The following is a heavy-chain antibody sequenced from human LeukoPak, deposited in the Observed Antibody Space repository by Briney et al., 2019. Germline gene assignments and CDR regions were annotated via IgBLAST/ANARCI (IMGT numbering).Heavy chain of an antibody. CDR2: FDREDDEI. CDR3: ATAPLVGVPTFLDS. V-gene: IGHV1-24*01. J-gene: IGHJ4*02. CDR1: GYTLTELS. D-gene: IGHD1-26*01. Sequence: ASVEVSCKVSGYTLTELSIHWVRRAPGKGLEWMGGFDREDDEIMYARKFQGRVAVTEDTSTDTAVMELRSLKSEDTAVYYCATAPLVGVPTFLDSWGQGTLVTVSS.